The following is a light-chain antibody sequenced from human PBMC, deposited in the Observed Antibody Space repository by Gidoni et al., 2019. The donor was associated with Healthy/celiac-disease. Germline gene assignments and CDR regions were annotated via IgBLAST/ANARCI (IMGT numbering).Light chain of an antibody. J-gene: IGKJ1*01. CDR1: QSISTY. CDR3: QQSYSTPRT. CDR2: AAS. V-gene: IGKV1-39*01. Sequence: DIQMTQSPSSLSASVGDRVTITCRASQSISTYLNWYQQNPGKAPKLVIYAASSLQSGVPSRFSGSGSGTDFTLTISSLQPEDFATYYCQQSYSTPRTFGQXTKVEIK.